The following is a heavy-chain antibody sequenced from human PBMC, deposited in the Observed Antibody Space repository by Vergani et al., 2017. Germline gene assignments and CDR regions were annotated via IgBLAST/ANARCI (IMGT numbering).Heavy chain of an antibody. CDR3: AKACSVTSGSLQYNYYMDV. V-gene: IGHV3-30*18. Sequence: QVQLAESGGGRVQPGRSLRLSCAASGFSFSSHAIHWVRQAPGKGLEWVAVISNDGSKKYYADSVKGRFTISRDNSNNTLDLQMNSLRTQDTAVYYWAKACSVTSGSLQYNYYMDVWGKGTMVTVS. J-gene: IGHJ6*03. CDR1: GFSFSSHA. CDR2: ISNDGSKK. D-gene: IGHD3-10*01.